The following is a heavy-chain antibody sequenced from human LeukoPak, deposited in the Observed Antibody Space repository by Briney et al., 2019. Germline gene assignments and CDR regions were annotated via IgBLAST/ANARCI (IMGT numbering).Heavy chain of an antibody. CDR2: IYYCGST. CDR3: ARLDRKTGVLDY. J-gene: IGHJ4*02. D-gene: IGHD1-1*01. CDR1: GGSISSYY. Sequence: SETLSLTCTVSGGSISSYYWSWIRKPPAKGPEWIWYIYYCGSTIYNPALKNRVTISVDTSKNPFSLKLSSVTAADTAVYYCARLDRKTGVLDYWGQGTLVSVSS. V-gene: IGHV4-59*01.